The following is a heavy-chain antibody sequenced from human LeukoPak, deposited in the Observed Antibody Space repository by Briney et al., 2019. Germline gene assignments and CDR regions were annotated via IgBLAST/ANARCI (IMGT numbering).Heavy chain of an antibody. CDR1: GHIFSDHY. V-gene: IGHV3-72*01. CDR3: TRWRSGVSD. J-gene: IGHJ4*02. CDR2: TKNKAENFAT. D-gene: IGHD3-3*01. Sequence: PGGSLRLSCAVSGHIFSDHYIDWVRQAPGKGLEWVGHTKNKAENFATEYAASVIGRFTISRDDSTNSVFLQMNSLKTDDTAVYYCTRWRSGVSDWGQGTLVTVSS.